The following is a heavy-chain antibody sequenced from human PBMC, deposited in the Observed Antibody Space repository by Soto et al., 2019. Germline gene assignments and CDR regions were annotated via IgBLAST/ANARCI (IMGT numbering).Heavy chain of an antibody. D-gene: IGHD3-16*02. Sequence: HPGGSLRLSCAASGFSFSSYSMTWVRQAPGKGMEWVSTISGSGGRTYYADSVKGRFTISRRNPKNTLYMQMNSLRAEAPAVYYRSSHPRPIDYYHYGLDVWGQGTMVTVSS. CDR1: GFSFSSYS. CDR2: ISGSGGRT. CDR3: SSHPRPIDYYHYGLDV. V-gene: IGHV3-23*01. J-gene: IGHJ6*02.